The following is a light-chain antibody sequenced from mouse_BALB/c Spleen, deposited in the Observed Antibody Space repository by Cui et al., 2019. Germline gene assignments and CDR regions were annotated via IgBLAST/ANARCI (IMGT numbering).Light chain of an antibody. CDR1: SSVSSSY. Sequence: IVLTKSPAIMSASLGERVTMTCTASSSVSSSYLHWYQQKPGSSPKLWIYSTSNLASGVPARFSGSGSGTSYSLTISSMEAEDAATYYCHQYHRSPFTFGSGTKLEIK. CDR3: HQYHRSPFT. CDR2: STS. J-gene: IGKJ4*01. V-gene: IGKV4-74*01.